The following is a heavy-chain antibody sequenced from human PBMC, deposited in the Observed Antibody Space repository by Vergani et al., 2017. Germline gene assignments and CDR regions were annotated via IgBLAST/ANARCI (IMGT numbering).Heavy chain of an antibody. V-gene: IGHV4-34*01. CDR1: GGSISSYY. Sequence: QVQLQESGPGLVKPSETLSLTCTVSGGSISSYYWSWIRQPPGKGLEWIGEINHSGSTNYNPSLKSRVTISVDTSKNQFSLKLSSVTAADTAVYYCARGGKGWYVLTSNXFDPWGQGTLVTVSS. D-gene: IGHD6-19*01. J-gene: IGHJ5*02. CDR3: ARGGKGWYVLTSNXFDP. CDR2: INHSGST.